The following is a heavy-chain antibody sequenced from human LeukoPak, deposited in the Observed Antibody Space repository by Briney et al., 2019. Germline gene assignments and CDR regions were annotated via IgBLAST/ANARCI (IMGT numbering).Heavy chain of an antibody. CDR3: ARVGSSTWYKGAFDI. Sequence: PSETLSLTCAVHSGSFSGYYWSWIRQPPGKGLECIGEINHSGSTNYNPSLKSRVTILVDTSKNQFSLNRTSVTAADTAVYYCARVGSSTWYKGAFDIWGQGTMVTVAS. V-gene: IGHV4-34*01. D-gene: IGHD6-13*01. J-gene: IGHJ3*02. CDR2: INHSGST. CDR1: SGSFSGYY.